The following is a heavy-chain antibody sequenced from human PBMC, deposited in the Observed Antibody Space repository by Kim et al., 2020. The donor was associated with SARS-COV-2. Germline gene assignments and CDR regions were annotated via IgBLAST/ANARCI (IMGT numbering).Heavy chain of an antibody. Sequence: KELQGRVTMTRDTSSSTAYMELSRLRSDDTAVYYCARGGLPYYYCGMDVWGQGTTVTVSS. D-gene: IGHD5-18*01. V-gene: IGHV1-2*02. J-gene: IGHJ6*02. CDR3: ARGGLPYYYCGMDV.